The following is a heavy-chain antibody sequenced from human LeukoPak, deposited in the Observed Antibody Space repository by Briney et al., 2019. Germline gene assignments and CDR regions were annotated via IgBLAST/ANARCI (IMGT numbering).Heavy chain of an antibody. V-gene: IGHV3-23*01. J-gene: IGHJ4*02. Sequence: GGSLRLSCAASGFTFSSYAMSWVRQAPGKGLEWASAISGSGGSTYYADSVKGRFTISRDNSKNTLYLQMNSLRAEDTAVYYCATALGVGYCSSTSCHFGYWGQGTLVTVSS. D-gene: IGHD2-2*01. CDR2: ISGSGGST. CDR3: ATALGVGYCSSTSCHFGY. CDR1: GFTFSSYA.